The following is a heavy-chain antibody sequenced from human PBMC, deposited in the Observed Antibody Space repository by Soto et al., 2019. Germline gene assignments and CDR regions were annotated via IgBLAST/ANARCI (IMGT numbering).Heavy chain of an antibody. V-gene: IGHV3-33*01. CDR3: VRDLLWSGGQSDG. J-gene: IGHJ4*02. CDR1: GFIFSSFC. D-gene: IGHD2-21*01. Sequence: AGSLRLSCAASGFIFSSFCMHLVRQAPGKGRECVANICYDGSNTYYTDSVKGRFTISRGNSRKTLFLEINSMTPEEAAVYDCVRDLLWSGGQSDGWGRGT. CDR2: ICYDGSNT.